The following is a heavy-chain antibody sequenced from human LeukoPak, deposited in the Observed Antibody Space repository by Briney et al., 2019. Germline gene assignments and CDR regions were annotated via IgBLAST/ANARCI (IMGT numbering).Heavy chain of an antibody. CDR2: IKQDGSEK. J-gene: IGHJ4*02. Sequence: GGSLRLSCAASGFTFSSYWMSWVRQAPGKGLEWVANIKQDGSEKYYVDSVKGRFTISRDNSKNTLYLQMNSLRAEDTAAYYCAKDMHLRGYSYGYTPPKYWGQGTLVTVSS. CDR3: AKDMHLRGYSYGYTPPKY. CDR1: GFTFSSYW. D-gene: IGHD5-18*01. V-gene: IGHV3-7*01.